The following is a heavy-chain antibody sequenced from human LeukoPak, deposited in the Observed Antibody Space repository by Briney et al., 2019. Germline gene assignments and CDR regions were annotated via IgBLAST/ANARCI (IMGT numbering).Heavy chain of an antibody. Sequence: AASVKVSCKASGYTFTSYGISWVRQAPGQGLEWMGWISAYNGNTNYAQKLQGRVTMTRNTSISTAYMELSSLRSEDTAVYYCARVGLTMVRGVTPLSYWGQGTLVTVSS. CDR2: ISAYNGNT. J-gene: IGHJ4*02. CDR1: GYTFTSYG. D-gene: IGHD3-10*01. V-gene: IGHV1-18*01. CDR3: ARVGLTMVRGVTPLSY.